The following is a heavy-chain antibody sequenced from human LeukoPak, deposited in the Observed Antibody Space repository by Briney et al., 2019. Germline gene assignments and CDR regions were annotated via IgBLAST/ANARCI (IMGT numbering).Heavy chain of an antibody. J-gene: IGHJ6*03. V-gene: IGHV4-34*01. CDR3: ARGGRKGYQRLVRGYYYMDV. D-gene: IGHD2-2*01. CDR1: GGSFSGYY. Sequence: SETLSLTCAVYGGSFSGYYWSWIRQPPWKGLEWIGEINHSGSTNYNPSLKSRVTISVDTSKNQFSLKLSSVTAADTAVYCCARGGRKGYQRLVRGYYYMDVWGKGTTVTVSS. CDR2: INHSGST.